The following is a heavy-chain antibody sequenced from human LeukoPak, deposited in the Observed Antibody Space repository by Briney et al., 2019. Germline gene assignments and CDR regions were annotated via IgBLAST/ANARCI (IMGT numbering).Heavy chain of an antibody. V-gene: IGHV3-66*01. CDR1: GFNFSSYI. J-gene: IGHJ5*02. Sequence: GGSLRLSCAASGFNFSSYIMSWVRQAPGKGLEWVSVIYSGGSTYYADSVKGRFTISRDNSKNTLYLQMNSLRAEDTAVYYCARVSMVRGVVGNWFDPWGQGTLVTVSS. CDR3: ARVSMVRGVVGNWFDP. CDR2: IYSGGST. D-gene: IGHD3-10*01.